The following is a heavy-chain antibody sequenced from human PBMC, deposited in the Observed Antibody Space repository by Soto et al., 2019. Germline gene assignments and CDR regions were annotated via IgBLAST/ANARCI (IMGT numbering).Heavy chain of an antibody. CDR2: IDYCGST. CDR3: ASKIVLVPGATGDYFDS. CDR1: DDSITNADYY. D-gene: IGHD3-10*01. J-gene: IGHJ4*02. Sequence: VQLQESGPGLVKASQTLSLTCTVSDDSITNADYYWSWIRHSPGKGLEWIGHIDYCGSTDFNPSLKSRVAISVETSKHQFSLKLRSVTAADTALYYCASKIVLVPGATGDYFDSWGQGTLVTVSS. V-gene: IGHV4-30-4*01.